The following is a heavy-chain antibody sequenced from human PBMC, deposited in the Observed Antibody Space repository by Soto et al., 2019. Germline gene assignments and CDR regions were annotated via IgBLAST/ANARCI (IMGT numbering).Heavy chain of an antibody. Sequence: EVQLVESRGGFVEPGGSLSLSCAASGFTFSPAWLSWFRQAPGKGLEWIGLIKSKTSGETTDYAAPVKGRFTISRDDSKTTLYLNMSSLKTEDTAMFFCAADAASHRSGEFDYWAQGTLVTVYS. CDR2: IKSKTSGETT. J-gene: IGHJ4*02. CDR1: GFTFSPAW. D-gene: IGHD3-10*01. CDR3: AADAASHRSGEFDY. V-gene: IGHV3-15*05.